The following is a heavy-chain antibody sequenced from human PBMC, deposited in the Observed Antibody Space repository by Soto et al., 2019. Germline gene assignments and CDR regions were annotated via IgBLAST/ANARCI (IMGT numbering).Heavy chain of an antibody. V-gene: IGHV6-1*01. Sequence: SQTLSLTCVISGDSVSSNSAAWNWIRQSPSRGLEWLGRTYYRSKWYNDYAVSVKSRITINPDTSKNQFSLQLNSVTPEDTAVYYCAREAGRITIFGVVIIGYYGMDVWGQGTTVTVSS. CDR3: AREAGRITIFGVVIIGYYGMDV. CDR1: GDSVSSNSAA. CDR2: TYYRSKWYN. D-gene: IGHD3-3*01. J-gene: IGHJ6*02.